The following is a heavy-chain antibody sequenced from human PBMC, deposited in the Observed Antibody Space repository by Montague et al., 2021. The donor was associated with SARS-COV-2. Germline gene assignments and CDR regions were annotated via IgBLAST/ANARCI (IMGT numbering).Heavy chain of an antibody. CDR2: IYTSGST. V-gene: IGHV4-61*02. D-gene: IGHD6-25*01. Sequence: TLSLTCTVSIGSTSSGSYYRSWIRPPAGQGLVWIGRIYTSGSTNYNPSLKSRVTISVDTSKNQFSLKLSSVTAADTAVYYCAGDGYSSGWNGLHWFDPWGQGTLVTVSS. CDR3: AGDGYSSGWNGLHWFDP. CDR1: IGSTSSGSYY. J-gene: IGHJ5*01.